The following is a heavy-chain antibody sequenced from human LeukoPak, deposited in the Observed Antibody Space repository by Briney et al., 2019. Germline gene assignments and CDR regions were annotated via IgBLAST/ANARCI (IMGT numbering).Heavy chain of an antibody. J-gene: IGHJ2*01. Sequence: ASVKVSCXVSGYTLTELSMHWVRQALGKGLEWMGGFDPEDGETIYAQKFQGRVTMTEDTSTDTAYMELSSLRSEDTAVYYCATEGHSYYDFWSGRYFDLWGRGTLVTVSS. D-gene: IGHD3-3*01. CDR1: GYTLTELS. CDR2: FDPEDGET. CDR3: ATEGHSYYDFWSGRYFDL. V-gene: IGHV1-24*01.